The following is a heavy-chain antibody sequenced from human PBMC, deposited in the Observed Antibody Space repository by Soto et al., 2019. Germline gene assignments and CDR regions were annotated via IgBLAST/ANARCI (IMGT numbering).Heavy chain of an antibody. J-gene: IGHJ1*01. Sequence: QVQLVQSGAEVKKPGASVKVSCKASGYTFTSYGISWVRQAPGQGLEWMGWISAYNGNTNYAQKLQGRVTMTTDTSPSRADMELSSLRPDDTAVYYCARVVLVVGFCSGGSCYSEYFQHWGQGTLVTVSS. CDR1: GYTFTSYG. D-gene: IGHD2-15*01. CDR3: ARVVLVVGFCSGGSCYSEYFQH. V-gene: IGHV1-18*01. CDR2: ISAYNGNT.